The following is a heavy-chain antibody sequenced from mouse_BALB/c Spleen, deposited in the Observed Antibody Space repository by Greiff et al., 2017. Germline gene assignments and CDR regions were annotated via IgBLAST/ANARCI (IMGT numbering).Heavy chain of an antibody. CDR3: TRLEVRPHYYAMDY. CDR2: IYPGNSDT. J-gene: IGHJ4*01. V-gene: IGHV1-5*01. D-gene: IGHD2-14*01. Sequence: EVQLQESGTVLARPGASVKMSCKASGYSFTSYWMHWVKQRPGQGLEWIGAIYPGNSDTSYNQKFKGKAKLTAVTSASTAYMELSSLTNEDSAVYYCTRLEVRPHYYAMDYWGQGTSVTVSS. CDR1: GYSFTSYW.